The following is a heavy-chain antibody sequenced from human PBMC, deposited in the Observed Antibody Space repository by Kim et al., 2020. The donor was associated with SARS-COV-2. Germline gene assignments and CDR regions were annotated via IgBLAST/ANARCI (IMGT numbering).Heavy chain of an antibody. V-gene: IGHV1-69*02. J-gene: IGHJ4*02. CDR2: IIPMVGLP. Sequence: SVKVSCKVFGETFSSYNINWVRQAPGQGLEWMGRIIPMVGLPAYAQKFQGRVTIIADRSTSTVYMDVRGLRSEDTAVYYCARPAGGFGDALDYWGQGTLVTVSS. CDR3: ARPAGGFGDALDY. CDR1: GETFSSYN. D-gene: IGHD3-10*01.